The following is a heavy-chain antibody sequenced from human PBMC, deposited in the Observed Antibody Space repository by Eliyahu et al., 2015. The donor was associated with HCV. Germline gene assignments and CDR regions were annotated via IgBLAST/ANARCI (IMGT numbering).Heavy chain of an antibody. D-gene: IGHD6-19*01. CDR3: ARGWMVAGMTPWRLVDAFDI. J-gene: IGHJ3*02. V-gene: IGHV3-30-3*01. Sequence: QVQLVESGGGVVQPGRSLRLSCAASGFTFXXYAXHWVRQAPGKGLGWVAVISYDGSNKYYADSVKGRFTISRDNSKNTLYLQMNSLRAEDTAVYYCARGWMVAGMTPWRLVDAFDIWGQGTMVTVSS. CDR1: GFTFXXYA. CDR2: ISYDGSNK.